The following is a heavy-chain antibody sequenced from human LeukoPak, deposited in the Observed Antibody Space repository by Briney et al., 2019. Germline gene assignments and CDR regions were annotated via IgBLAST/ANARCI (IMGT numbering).Heavy chain of an antibody. V-gene: IGHV3-74*01. CDR2: INSDGST. CDR3: ARAPSEIGGYYPEYFRH. Sequence: GESLRLSCAASGFTFSSYWMHWVRQAPGKGLVSFSRINSDGSTNYADSVKGRFTIFRDNAKNTVSLQMNSLRAEDTGVYYCARAPSEIGGYYPEYFRHWGQGTLVTVSS. J-gene: IGHJ1*01. CDR1: GFTFSSYW. D-gene: IGHD3-22*01.